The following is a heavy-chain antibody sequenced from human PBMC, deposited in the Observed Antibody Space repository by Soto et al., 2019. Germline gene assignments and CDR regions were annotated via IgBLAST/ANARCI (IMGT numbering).Heavy chain of an antibody. CDR1: GFTFTNYL. CDR3: AKDTYSRSWYF. D-gene: IGHD2-2*01. CDR2: IDKSGGDT. Sequence: EVQLLESGGDLVQPGGSLRLSCAASGFTFTNYLMTWVRQAPGKGLEWVSSIDKSGGDTYYADSVKGRFTISRDNSKNRVYLQMNGLRAEDTALYYCAKDTYSRSWYFWGQGTLVTVSS. J-gene: IGHJ4*02. V-gene: IGHV3-23*05.